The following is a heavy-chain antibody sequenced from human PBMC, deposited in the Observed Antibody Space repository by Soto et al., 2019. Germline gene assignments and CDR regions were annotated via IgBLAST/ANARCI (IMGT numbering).Heavy chain of an antibody. Sequence: SETLSLTCTVSGGSISSYYWSWIRQPPGKGLEWIGYIYYSGSTNYNPSLKSRVTISVDTSKNQFSLKLSSVTAADTAVYYCARSPMTTVTTLYNWFDPWGQGTLVTVSS. V-gene: IGHV4-59*08. J-gene: IGHJ5*02. CDR3: ARSPMTTVTTLYNWFDP. CDR2: IYYSGST. D-gene: IGHD4-4*01. CDR1: GGSISSYY.